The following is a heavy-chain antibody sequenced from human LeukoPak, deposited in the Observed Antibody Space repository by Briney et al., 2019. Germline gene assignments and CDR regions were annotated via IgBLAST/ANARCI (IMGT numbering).Heavy chain of an antibody. CDR2: VSDDGNNI. V-gene: IGHV3-30*04. CDR3: VREVPLDYGDFSYYY. CDR1: GFTFSNYP. Sequence: GRSLRLSCAASGFTFSNYPMHWVRQAPGKGLEWVAVVSDDGNNIYYADSVKGRFTISRDNSKNTLYLQTNSLRAEDTALYYCVREVPLDYGDFSYYYWGQGTLVTVSS. D-gene: IGHD4-17*01. J-gene: IGHJ4*02.